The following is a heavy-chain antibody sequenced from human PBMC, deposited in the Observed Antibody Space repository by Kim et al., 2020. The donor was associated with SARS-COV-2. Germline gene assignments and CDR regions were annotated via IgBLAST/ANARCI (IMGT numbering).Heavy chain of an antibody. V-gene: IGHV3-43*02. CDR2: ISGDGGST. CDR3: AKDMGCSSTSCFHYFYGMDV. Sequence: GGSLRLSCAASGFTFDDYAMHWVRQAPGKGLEWVSLISGDGGSTYYADSVKGRFTISRDNSKNSLYLQMNSLRTEDTALYYYAKDMGCSSTSCFHYFYGMDVWGQGPTVTVSS. J-gene: IGHJ6*02. D-gene: IGHD2-2*01. CDR1: GFTFDDYA.